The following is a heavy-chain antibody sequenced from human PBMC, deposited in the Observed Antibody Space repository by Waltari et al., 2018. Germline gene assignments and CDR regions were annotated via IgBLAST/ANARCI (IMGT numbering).Heavy chain of an antibody. CDR3: ARRRGSSSQAEFDY. V-gene: IGHV1-69*01. D-gene: IGHD6-13*01. J-gene: IGHJ4*02. CDR2: SVPNFGTA. Sequence: QVQLVQSGAEVKKPGSSVKVSCKASGGTFSSYAISWVRQAPGQGLEWMGESVPNFGTANYVQKIQGGVTSTADESTSTAYMELSSLRSEDTAGYYCARRRGSSSQAEFDYWGQGTLVIVSS. CDR1: GGTFSSYA.